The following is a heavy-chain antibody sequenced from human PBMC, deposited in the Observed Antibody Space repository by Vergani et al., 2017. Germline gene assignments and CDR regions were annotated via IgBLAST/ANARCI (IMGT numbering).Heavy chain of an antibody. CDR1: GFTFSSYS. Sequence: EVQLVESGGGLVKPGGSLRLSCAASGFTFSSYSMNWVRQAPGKGLEWVSSISSSSSYIYYADSVKGRFTISRDNAKNSLYLQMNSLRAEDTAVYYCARGGAHDCGSGDTPDDWGQGTLVTVSS. CDR3: ARGGAHDCGSGDTPDD. J-gene: IGHJ4*02. V-gene: IGHV3-21*01. CDR2: ISSSSSYI. D-gene: IGHD3-10*01.